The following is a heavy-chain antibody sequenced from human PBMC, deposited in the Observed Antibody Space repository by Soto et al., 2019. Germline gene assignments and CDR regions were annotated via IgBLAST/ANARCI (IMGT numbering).Heavy chain of an antibody. D-gene: IGHD3-9*01. V-gene: IGHV3-21*01. J-gene: IGHJ4*02. CDR1: GFTFSTYT. Sequence: GGSLILSCAASGFTFSTYTMNWVRQAPGKGLEWVSSISGSSSYTYYADSVRGRFTISRDNAKNSLYLQMNSLRAEDTAVYYCAGDAVDIFTGPYYFDYWGLGTLVTVSS. CDR2: ISGSSSYT. CDR3: AGDAVDIFTGPYYFDY.